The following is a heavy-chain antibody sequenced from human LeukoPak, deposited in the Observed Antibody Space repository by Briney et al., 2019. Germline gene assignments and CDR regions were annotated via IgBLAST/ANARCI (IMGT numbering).Heavy chain of an antibody. Sequence: ASVKVSCKASGYTFTGYYMHWVRQAPGQGLEWMGWINPNSGGTNYAQKFQGRVTMTRDTSTSTAYMELRSLRSDDTAVYYCARDSGSYSSSWFPWGGGYGMDVWGQGTTVTVSS. V-gene: IGHV1-2*02. CDR3: ARDSGSYSSSWFPWGGGYGMDV. D-gene: IGHD6-13*01. J-gene: IGHJ6*02. CDR2: INPNSGGT. CDR1: GYTFTGYY.